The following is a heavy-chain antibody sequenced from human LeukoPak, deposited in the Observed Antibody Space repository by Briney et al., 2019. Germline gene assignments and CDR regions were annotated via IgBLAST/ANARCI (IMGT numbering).Heavy chain of an antibody. V-gene: IGHV4-34*01. CDR1: GASFSGYF. J-gene: IGHJ3*02. CDR2: IKYDGTT. Sequence: PSETLSLTCAVSGASFSGYFWNWIRQSPEKGLEWIGEIKYDGTTNCNPSLTSRVTMSIDKATNQFHLKVTSLTAADTAVYYCARGPDYYGDYIPWFPDAFHIWGQGTLVSVSP. CDR3: ARGPDYYGDYIPWFPDAFHI. D-gene: IGHD4-17*01.